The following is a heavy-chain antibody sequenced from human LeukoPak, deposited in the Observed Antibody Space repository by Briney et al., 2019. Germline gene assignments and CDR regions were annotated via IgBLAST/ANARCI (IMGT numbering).Heavy chain of an antibody. J-gene: IGHJ5*02. D-gene: IGHD2-2*01. Sequence: PSESLSLTCAVYGGSFGIYYWSWIRQPPGKGLEWIGEINHSGSTNYNPSLKSRVTISVDMSKNQFSLKLSSVTAADTAVYYCAREVVPAASYNWFDPWGQGTLVTVSS. CDR2: INHSGST. CDR3: AREVVPAASYNWFDP. V-gene: IGHV4-34*01. CDR1: GGSFGIYY.